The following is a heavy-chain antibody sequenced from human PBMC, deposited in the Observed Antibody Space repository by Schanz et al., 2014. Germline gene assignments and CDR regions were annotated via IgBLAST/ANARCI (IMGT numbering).Heavy chain of an antibody. Sequence: QVQLVESGGGLVKPGGSLRLSCAASGFTFSDYYMSWIRQAPGKGLEWVSDISDSGDSTHYADSVKGRFTISRDNAKNSLFLQMNSLSAEDTAVYYCAKVAPAATYLDSCGQGTLATVSS. V-gene: IGHV3-11*01. J-gene: IGHJ4*02. CDR2: ISDSGDST. D-gene: IGHD2-2*01. CDR3: AKVAPAATYLDS. CDR1: GFTFSDYY.